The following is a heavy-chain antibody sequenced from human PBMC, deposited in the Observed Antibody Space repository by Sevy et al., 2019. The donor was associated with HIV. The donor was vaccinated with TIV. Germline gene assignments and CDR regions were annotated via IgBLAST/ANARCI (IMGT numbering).Heavy chain of an antibody. Sequence: GGSLRLSCAASEFIFTGYWMNWVRQAPGKGLEWVASIDQDGSDTRYVDSVRGRFTISRDNANNFLYLQMSSLRADDTAVYYCARAVGWDNINHSNQILDIWGHGTQVTVSS. CDR1: EFIFTGYW. J-gene: IGHJ3*02. CDR2: IDQDGSDT. CDR3: ARAVGWDNINHSNQILDI. D-gene: IGHD1-26*01. V-gene: IGHV3-7*01.